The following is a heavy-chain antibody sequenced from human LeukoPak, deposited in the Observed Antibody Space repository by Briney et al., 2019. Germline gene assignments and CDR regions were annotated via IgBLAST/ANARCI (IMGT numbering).Heavy chain of an antibody. Sequence: PSETPSLTCTVSGASISRSSNYWGWIRQPPGTGLEWVGRIYYSGSTYYNPSLTSRVTISVDSSKNLFSLKLSSVPAADTAMYYCARLYCCGGSCYSGLGSADYWGQGTLVTVAS. J-gene: IGHJ4*02. CDR3: ARLYCCGGSCYSGLGSADY. CDR1: GASISRSSNY. CDR2: IYYSGST. V-gene: IGHV4-39*01. D-gene: IGHD2-15*01.